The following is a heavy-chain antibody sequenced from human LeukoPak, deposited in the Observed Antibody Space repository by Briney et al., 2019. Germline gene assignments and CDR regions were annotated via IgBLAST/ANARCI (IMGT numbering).Heavy chain of an antibody. Sequence: GGSLRLSCAASGFTFSNAWMSWVRQAPGKGLEWVGRIKSKTDGGTTDYAAPVKGRFTISRDDSKNTLYLQMNSLKTEDTAVYYCTRVRHSTRPGTPKVNDYWGQGTLVTVSS. CDR2: IKSKTDGGTT. CDR3: TRVRHSTRPGTPKVNDY. V-gene: IGHV3-15*01. CDR1: GFTFSNAW. D-gene: IGHD1/OR15-1a*01. J-gene: IGHJ4*02.